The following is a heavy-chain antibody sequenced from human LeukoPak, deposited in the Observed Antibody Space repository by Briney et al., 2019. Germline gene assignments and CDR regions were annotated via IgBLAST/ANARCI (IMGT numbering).Heavy chain of an antibody. J-gene: IGHJ5*02. D-gene: IGHD2-2*01. CDR2: IYHSGST. Sequence: SQTLSLTCAVSGGSISSGGYSWSWIRQPPGKGLEWIGYIYHSGSTYYNPSLKSRVTISVDRSKNQFSLKLSSVPAADTAVYYCARGAMARRGGWFDPWGQGTLVTVSS. V-gene: IGHV4-30-2*01. CDR3: ARGAMARRGGWFDP. CDR1: GGSISSGGYS.